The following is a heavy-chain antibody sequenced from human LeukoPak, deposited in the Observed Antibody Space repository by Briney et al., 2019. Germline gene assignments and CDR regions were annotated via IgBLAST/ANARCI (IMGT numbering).Heavy chain of an antibody. CDR1: GGSFSGYY. V-gene: IGHV4-34*01. Sequence: SETLSLTCAVYGGSFSGYYWSWIRQPPGKGLEWLGEINHSGSTNYNPSLKSRVTISVDTSKIQFSLKLISVTAADTAVYYCARRRKVYGSASGFDPWGQGTLVTVSS. D-gene: IGHD3-10*01. J-gene: IGHJ5*02. CDR2: INHSGST. CDR3: ARRRKVYGSASGFDP.